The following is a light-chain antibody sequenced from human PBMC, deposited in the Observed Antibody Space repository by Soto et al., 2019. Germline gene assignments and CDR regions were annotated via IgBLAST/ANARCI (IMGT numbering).Light chain of an antibody. CDR3: QQYHNWPPWT. CDR1: QRIXSN. Sequence: ILVTQSASTLSVSPGEGATLACRASQRIXSNFVWYKAKPGQAPRLLISGESTRATGIPVRFIGSGFGKEFTLTISSLQSEDSAVYYCQQYHNWPPWTFGQGTKVDIK. CDR2: GES. V-gene: IGKV3-15*01. J-gene: IGKJ1*01.